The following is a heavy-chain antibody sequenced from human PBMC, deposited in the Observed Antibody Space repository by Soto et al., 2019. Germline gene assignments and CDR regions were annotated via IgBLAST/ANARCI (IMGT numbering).Heavy chain of an antibody. CDR3: ARGGGGGLFEH. CDR2: ISPKSTYT. Sequence: PVGSLRLSCATSGFPVSDYDMSWIRQAPGKGLEWLSHISPKSTYTNYADSVKGRFTISRDNTKSSLFLQMNSLGVEDTAVYYCARGGGGGLFEHWGQGVLVTVSS. V-gene: IGHV3-11*06. CDR1: GFPVSDYD. J-gene: IGHJ4*02. D-gene: IGHD2-21*01.